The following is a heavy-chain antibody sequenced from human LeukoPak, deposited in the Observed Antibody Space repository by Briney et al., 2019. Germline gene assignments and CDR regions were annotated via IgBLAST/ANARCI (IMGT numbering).Heavy chain of an antibody. CDR1: GGSFSGYY. J-gene: IGHJ5*02. V-gene: IGHV4-34*01. CDR2: INHSGST. D-gene: IGHD2-2*01. Sequence: SETLSLTCAVYGGSFSGYYWSWIRQPPGKGLEWIGEINHSGSTNYNPSLKSRVTISVDTSKNQFSLKLSSVTAADTAVYYCARAFRYCSSTSCYSAGATKCNWFDPWGQGTLVTVSS. CDR3: ARAFRYCSSTSCYSAGATKCNWFDP.